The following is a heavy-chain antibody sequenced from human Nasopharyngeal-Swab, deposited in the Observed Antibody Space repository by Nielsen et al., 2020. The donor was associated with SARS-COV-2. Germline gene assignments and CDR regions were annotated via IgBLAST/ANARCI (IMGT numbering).Heavy chain of an antibody. Sequence: GESLKISCAASGFTFSSYAMSWVRQAPGKGLEWVSAISGSGGSTYYADSVKGRFTISRDNSKNTLYLQMNSLRAEDTAVYYCAKLAYILTGYLDYWGQGTLVTVSS. CDR2: ISGSGGST. J-gene: IGHJ4*02. CDR1: GFTFSSYA. V-gene: IGHV3-23*01. CDR3: AKLAYILTGYLDY. D-gene: IGHD3-9*01.